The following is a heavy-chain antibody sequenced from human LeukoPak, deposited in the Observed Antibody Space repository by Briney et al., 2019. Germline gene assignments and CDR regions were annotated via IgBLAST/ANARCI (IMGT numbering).Heavy chain of an antibody. J-gene: IGHJ4*02. CDR2: ISSSSSYI. CDR1: GFTFSSYS. Sequence: GGSLRLSCAASGFTFSSYSMNWVRQAPGKGLEWVSSISSSSSYIYYADSVKGRFTISRDNAKNSLYLQMNSLRAEDTAVYYCARSTAVAGTTPAYWGQGTLVTVSS. V-gene: IGHV3-21*01. CDR3: ARSTAVAGTTPAY. D-gene: IGHD6-19*01.